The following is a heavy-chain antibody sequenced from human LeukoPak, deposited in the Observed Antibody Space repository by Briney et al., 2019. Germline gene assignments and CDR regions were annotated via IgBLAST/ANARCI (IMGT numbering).Heavy chain of an antibody. J-gene: IGHJ4*02. CDR3: ARERYCSSTSCYAALFDY. D-gene: IGHD2-2*01. Sequence: PGGSLRLSCAASGFTFSSYEMNGVRQAPGKGLEWVSYISSSGSTIYYADSVKGRFTISRDNAKNSLYLQMNSLRAEDTAVYYCARERYCSSTSCYAALFDYWGQGTLVTVSS. CDR1: GFTFSSYE. CDR2: ISSSGSTI. V-gene: IGHV3-48*03.